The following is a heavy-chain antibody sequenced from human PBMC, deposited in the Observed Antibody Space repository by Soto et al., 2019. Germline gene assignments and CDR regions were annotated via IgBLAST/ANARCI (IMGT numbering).Heavy chain of an antibody. Sequence: GVLRLSCAASGFTFSSYAMSWVRQSPEKGLEWVSAITGSGGSTYHADSVKGRFTISRDNSKNTLYLQMSSLRAEDTAVYYCAKGSASASPYYFDFWGQGILVTVSS. CDR3: AKGSASASPYYFDF. CDR1: GFTFSSYA. V-gene: IGHV3-23*01. CDR2: ITGSGGST. J-gene: IGHJ4*02.